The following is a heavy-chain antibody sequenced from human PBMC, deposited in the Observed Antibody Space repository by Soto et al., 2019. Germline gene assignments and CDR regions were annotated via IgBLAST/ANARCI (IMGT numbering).Heavy chain of an antibody. CDR3: TTDFQWLGGKNDYYYYGMDV. CDR1: GFTFSNAW. V-gene: IGHV3-15*01. Sequence: RSCAASGFTFSNAWMSWVRQAPGKGLEWVGRIKSKADGGTTDYAAPVKGRFTISRDDSKNTLYLQMNSLKTEDTAVYYCTTDFQWLGGKNDYYYYGMDVWAQGTTVTVSS. CDR2: IKSKADGGTT. J-gene: IGHJ6*02. D-gene: IGHD3-10*01.